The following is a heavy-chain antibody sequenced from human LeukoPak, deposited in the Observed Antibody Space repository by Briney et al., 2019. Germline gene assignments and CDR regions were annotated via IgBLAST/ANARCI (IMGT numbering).Heavy chain of an antibody. V-gene: IGHV4-31*03. CDR3: ARAYCGGDCPDWFDP. CDR2: IYYSGST. D-gene: IGHD2-21*02. Sequence: SETLSLTCTVSGGSFSSGGYYLSWIRQHPGKGLEWIGYIYYSGSTYYNPSLKSRVTISVDTSKNQFSLKLSSVTAADTAVYYCARAYCGGDCPDWFDPWGQGTLVTVSS. CDR1: GGSFSSGGYY. J-gene: IGHJ5*02.